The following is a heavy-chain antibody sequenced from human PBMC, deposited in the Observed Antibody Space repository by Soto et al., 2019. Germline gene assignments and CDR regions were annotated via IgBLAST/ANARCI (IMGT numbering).Heavy chain of an antibody. CDR3: AKHDSGGDRRYYFDY. Sequence: QLQLQESGPGLVKPSETLSLTCTVSGGSISSSSYYWGWIRQPPGKGLEWIGSIYYTGSTYYNASLKSRVTISVDTSKNQFSLKLSSVSAADTAVYYCAKHDSGGDRRYYFDYWGQGTLVTVSS. CDR1: GGSISSSSYY. J-gene: IGHJ4*02. V-gene: IGHV4-39*01. CDR2: IYYTGST. D-gene: IGHD3-16*01.